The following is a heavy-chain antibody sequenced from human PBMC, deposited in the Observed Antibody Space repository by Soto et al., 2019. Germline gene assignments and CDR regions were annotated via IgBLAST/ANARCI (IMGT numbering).Heavy chain of an antibody. CDR3: ATHYCSITSCPRSAYYMDV. CDR1: GGSISSYY. D-gene: IGHD2-2*01. V-gene: IGHV4-59*01. CDR2: IYYSGST. J-gene: IGHJ6*03. Sequence: SETLSLTCTVSGGSISSYYWSWIRQPPGKGLEWIGYIYYSGSTNYNPSLKSRVTISVDTSKNQFSLKLSSVTAADTAVYYCATHYCSITSCPRSAYYMDVWGKGTTVTVSS.